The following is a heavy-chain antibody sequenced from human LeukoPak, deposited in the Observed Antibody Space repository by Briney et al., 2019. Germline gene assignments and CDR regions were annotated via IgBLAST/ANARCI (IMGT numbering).Heavy chain of an antibody. D-gene: IGHD2-2*01. Sequence: GGSLRLSCAASGFIFNNYGMSWVRQAPGKGLEWVSVMSGGGQHIDYADSVKGRFTISKDNAKNTVYLQMNNLRAEDTAVYYCVSFYETYWGRGTLVTVSS. CDR2: MSGGGQHI. CDR3: VSFYETY. CDR1: GFIFNNYG. J-gene: IGHJ4*02. V-gene: IGHV3-23*01.